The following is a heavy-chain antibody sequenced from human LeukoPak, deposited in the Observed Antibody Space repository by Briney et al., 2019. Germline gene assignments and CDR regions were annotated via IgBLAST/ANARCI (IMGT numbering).Heavy chain of an antibody. Sequence: SETLSLTCTVSGGSISTYYWSWIRQPSGKGLEWIGYIYYSGSTNYNPSLKSRVTISVDTSKNQFSLKLSSVTAADTAAYYCARHGYSYGSFMDVWGQGTTVTVSS. CDR1: GGSISTYY. V-gene: IGHV4-59*08. CDR2: IYYSGST. CDR3: ARHGYSYGSFMDV. D-gene: IGHD5-18*01. J-gene: IGHJ6*02.